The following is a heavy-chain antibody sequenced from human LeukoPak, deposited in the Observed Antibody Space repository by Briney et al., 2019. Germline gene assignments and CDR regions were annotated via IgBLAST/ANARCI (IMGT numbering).Heavy chain of an antibody. CDR2: ISGSGGST. J-gene: IGHJ4*02. CDR3: AKDFQYSSNPLDY. Sequence: PGGSLRLSCAASGFTFNIYGMSWVRQAPGKGLEWVSAISGSGGSTYYADSVKGRFTISRDNSKNTLYLQMNSLRAEDTAVYYCAKDFQYSSNPLDYWGQGTLVTVSS. D-gene: IGHD6-13*01. V-gene: IGHV3-23*01. CDR1: GFTFNIYG.